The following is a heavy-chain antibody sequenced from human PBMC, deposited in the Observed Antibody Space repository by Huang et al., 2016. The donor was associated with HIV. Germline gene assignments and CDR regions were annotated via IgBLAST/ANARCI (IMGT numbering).Heavy chain of an antibody. CDR1: GNSIRSGGHY. V-gene: IGHV4-30-4*08. D-gene: IGHD3-22*01. J-gene: IGHJ4*02. CDR2: IVYSGRT. CDR3: AMSLYDSSGSSLNYFDY. Sequence: QVQLQESGPGLVKPSQTLSLKCTVSGNSIRSGGHYWSWIRQPPGKGLEWIGFIVYSGRTYYNPSLKSRGTISVDTSKNQFSLKLGSVTAADAAVYYCAMSLYDSSGSSLNYFDYWGLGTLVTVSS.